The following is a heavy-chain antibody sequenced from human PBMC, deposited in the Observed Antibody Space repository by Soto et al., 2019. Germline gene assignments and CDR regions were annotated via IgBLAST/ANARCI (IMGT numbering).Heavy chain of an antibody. Sequence: XSVKVSFKTSGYTFTSYGIRLVRQAPGQGLEWMGWISAYNGNTNYSQKLQGRVTMTTDTSTSTAYMELRSLRSDDTAVYYCASFGGGAFDIWGQGTMVTVSS. J-gene: IGHJ3*02. D-gene: IGHD3-10*01. CDR2: ISAYNGNT. CDR3: ASFGGGAFDI. CDR1: GYTFTSYG. V-gene: IGHV1-18*01.